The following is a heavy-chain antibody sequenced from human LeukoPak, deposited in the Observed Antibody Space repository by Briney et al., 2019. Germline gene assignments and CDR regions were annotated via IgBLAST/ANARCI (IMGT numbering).Heavy chain of an antibody. J-gene: IGHJ6*02. D-gene: IGHD2-15*01. Sequence: PGGSLRLSCAASGFTFSSYAMSWARQAPGKGLEWVAVISYDGSNKYYADSVKGRFTISRDNSKNTLYLQMNSLRAEDTAVYYCAKDRRGCSGGSCYYYYGMDVWGQGTTVTVSS. CDR1: GFTFSSYA. CDR3: AKDRRGCSGGSCYYYYGMDV. CDR2: ISYDGSNK. V-gene: IGHV3-30*18.